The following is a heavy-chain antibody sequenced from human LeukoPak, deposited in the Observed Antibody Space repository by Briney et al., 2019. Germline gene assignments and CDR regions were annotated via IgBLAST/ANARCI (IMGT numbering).Heavy chain of an antibody. V-gene: IGHV3-23*01. J-gene: IGHJ4*02. CDR2: VSGSDPST. Sequence: PGGSLRLSCAASGVPFSRYAMNWVRQAPGKGREWVATVSGSDPSTYYADSVKGRFTISRDNSKNTPYMQTNSLRAEDTAVYYCTKFDAPSGRENYWGQGTLVTVSS. CDR1: GVPFSRYA. CDR3: TKFDAPSGRENY.